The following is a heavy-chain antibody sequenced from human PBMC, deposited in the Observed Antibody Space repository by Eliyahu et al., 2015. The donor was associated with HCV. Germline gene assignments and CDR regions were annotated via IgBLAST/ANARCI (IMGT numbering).Heavy chain of an antibody. D-gene: IGHD3-22*01. Sequence: QVQLQQWGAGLLXPSETLSLTCAVYGGFFSDXYWRWIRQPPGKGLXWIGEINHSGSTNYNPXLKSRVTISVDTTKNQFSLKLSAVTAADTAVYYCARGLGTYYYDSSGPRNGMDVWGQGTTVTVSS. CDR1: GGFFSDXY. CDR3: ARGLGTYYYDSSGPRNGMDV. V-gene: IGHV4-34*01. J-gene: IGHJ6*02. CDR2: INHSGST.